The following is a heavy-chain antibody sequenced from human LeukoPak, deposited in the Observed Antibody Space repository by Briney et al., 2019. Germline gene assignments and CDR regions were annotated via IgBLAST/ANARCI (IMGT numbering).Heavy chain of an antibody. Sequence: GASVKVACKASGYTFTDYYMDWVRQAPGHGLEWMGWINPNNGGTNYAQKFQGRVTMTRDTSISTAYMEVSRLTSDDTAVYYCASRPGVSAGPLDYWGQGTLVTVSS. CDR2: INPNNGGT. J-gene: IGHJ4*02. D-gene: IGHD6-13*01. CDR3: ASRPGVSAGPLDY. CDR1: GYTFTDYY. V-gene: IGHV1-2*02.